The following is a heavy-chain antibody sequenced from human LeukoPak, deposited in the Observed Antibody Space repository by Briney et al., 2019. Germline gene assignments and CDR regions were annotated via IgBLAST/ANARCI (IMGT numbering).Heavy chain of an antibody. CDR3: AREDLYYYDSSGFIDY. CDR2: IYHSGST. Sequence: SETLSLTCTVSGYSISSGYYWGWIRQPPGKGLEWIGSIYHSGSTYYNPSLKSRVTISVDTSKNQFSLKLSSATAADTAVYYCAREDLYYYDSSGFIDYWGQGTLVTVSS. V-gene: IGHV4-38-2*02. CDR1: GYSISSGYY. J-gene: IGHJ4*02. D-gene: IGHD3-22*01.